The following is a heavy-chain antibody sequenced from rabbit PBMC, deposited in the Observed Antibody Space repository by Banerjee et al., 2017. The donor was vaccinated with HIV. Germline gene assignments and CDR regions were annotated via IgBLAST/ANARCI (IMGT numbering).Heavy chain of an antibody. CDR3: ARSDSVISYSANL. D-gene: IGHD8-1*01. Sequence: QEQLEESGGDLVKPGASLTLTCIASGVSFSGDSYMCWVRQAPGKGLEWIACINTGGGTTYYATWAKGRFTISKTSSTVDLKMTSLTAADTATYFCARSDSVISYSANLWGPGTLVTVS. CDR2: INTGGGTT. CDR1: GVSFSGDSY. J-gene: IGHJ4*01. V-gene: IGHV1S45*01.